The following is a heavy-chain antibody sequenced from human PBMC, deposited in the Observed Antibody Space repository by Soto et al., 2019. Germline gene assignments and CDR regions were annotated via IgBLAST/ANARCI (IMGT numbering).Heavy chain of an antibody. CDR2: IYYTT. J-gene: IGHJ4*02. Sequence: QVQLQESGPGLVKPAETLSLTCTVSGDSISNYSWSWIRQAPGKGLEWIGYIYYTTNYNPSLKSRVTISADTSKNQISLKLTSVTAADTAVYYCARTSPVAGGFDYWGQGTLVTVSS. CDR3: ARTSPVAGGFDY. D-gene: IGHD6-19*01. V-gene: IGHV4-59*01. CDR1: GDSISNYS.